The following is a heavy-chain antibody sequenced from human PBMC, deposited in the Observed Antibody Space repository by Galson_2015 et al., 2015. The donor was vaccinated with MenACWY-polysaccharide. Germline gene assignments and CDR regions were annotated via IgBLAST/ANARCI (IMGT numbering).Heavy chain of an antibody. CDR2: IGGSGSNT. V-gene: IGHV3-23*01. CDR1: GFTFSNYA. CDR3: ARVRYSTGKYQFDY. D-gene: IGHD2-2*01. J-gene: IGHJ4*02. Sequence: SLRISCAASGFTFSNYAMSWVRQAPGKGLEWVSTIGGSGSNTHYADSVKGRFTIYRDNSKNMLSLQMNSLRAEDTAVYYCARVRYSTGKYQFDYWGQGTLVAVSS.